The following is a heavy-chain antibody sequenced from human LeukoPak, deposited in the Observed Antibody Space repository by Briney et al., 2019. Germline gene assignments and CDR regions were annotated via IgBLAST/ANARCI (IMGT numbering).Heavy chain of an antibody. J-gene: IGHJ4*02. CDR3: AKDNKFGPWFGDAPGY. CDR1: GFTVSSNY. Sequence: GGSLRLSCAASGFTVSSNYMSWVRQAPGKGLEWVSVTYSGGRTYYADSVKGRFTISRDNSKNTLYLQMNSLRAEDTAVYYCAKDNKFGPWFGDAPGYWGQGTLVTVSS. CDR2: TYSGGRT. D-gene: IGHD3-10*01. V-gene: IGHV3-53*01.